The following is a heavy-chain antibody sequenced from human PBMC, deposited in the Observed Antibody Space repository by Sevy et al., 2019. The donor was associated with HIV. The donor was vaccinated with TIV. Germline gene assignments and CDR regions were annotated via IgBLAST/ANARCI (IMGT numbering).Heavy chain of an antibody. CDR2: VGSAGDT. CDR1: AFTFSNYD. Sequence: GGSLRLSCAASAFTFSNYDMQWVRQATGKGQDWVSTVGSAGDTYYPGSVRGRVAISRENAKDSLYLQMNSLRTEDTAVYFCAKGRVGYSDFWSGYNFDFWGQGTLVTVSS. J-gene: IGHJ4*02. D-gene: IGHD3-3*01. CDR3: AKGRVGYSDFWSGYNFDF. V-gene: IGHV3-13*01.